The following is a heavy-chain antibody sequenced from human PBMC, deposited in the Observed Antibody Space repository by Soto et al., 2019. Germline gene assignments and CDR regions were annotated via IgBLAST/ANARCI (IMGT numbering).Heavy chain of an antibody. CDR1: GGSISSSSYY. D-gene: IGHD3-22*01. CDR3: ARGFAYYYDSSGYYYEDY. CDR2: IYYSGST. J-gene: IGHJ4*02. V-gene: IGHV4-39*01. Sequence: QLQLQESGPGLVKPSETLSLTCTVSGGSISSSSYYWGWIRQPPGKGLEWIGSIYYSGSTYYNPSLKGRLTISVDTSKNQFSLKLSSVTAADTAVYYCARGFAYYYDSSGYYYEDYWGQGTLVTVSS.